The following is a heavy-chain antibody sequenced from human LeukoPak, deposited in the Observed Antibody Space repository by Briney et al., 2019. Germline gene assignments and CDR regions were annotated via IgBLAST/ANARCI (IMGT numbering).Heavy chain of an antibody. D-gene: IGHD5-18*01. V-gene: IGHV1-69*13. CDR1: GGTFSSYA. CDR2: IIPIFGTA. Sequence: GASVKVSCKASGGTFSSYAISWVRQAPGQGLEWMGGIIPIFGTANYAQKLQGRVTITADESTSTAYMELSSLRSEDTAVYYCARGDLDTAMLWFDPWGQGTLVTVSS. J-gene: IGHJ5*02. CDR3: ARGDLDTAMLWFDP.